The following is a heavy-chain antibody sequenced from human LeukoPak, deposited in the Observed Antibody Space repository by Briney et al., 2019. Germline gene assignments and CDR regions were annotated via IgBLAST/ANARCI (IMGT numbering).Heavy chain of an antibody. CDR2: ISGSGGST. Sequence: GGSLRLSCAASGFTFSSCAMSWVRQAPGKGLEWVSAISGSGGSTYYADSVKGRFTISRDNSKNTLYLQMNSLRAEDTAVYYCAKFRLPVYYYDSSGYYFDYWGQGTLVTVSS. CDR1: GFTFSSCA. CDR3: AKFRLPVYYYDSSGYYFDY. D-gene: IGHD3-22*01. J-gene: IGHJ4*02. V-gene: IGHV3-23*01.